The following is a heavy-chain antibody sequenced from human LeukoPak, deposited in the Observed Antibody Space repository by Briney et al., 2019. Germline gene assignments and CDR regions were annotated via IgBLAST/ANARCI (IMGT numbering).Heavy chain of an antibody. Sequence: PGGSLRLSCAASGFTFSTYAMHWVRQAPGKGLEWVTIISYDGSKKYYADSVRGRFTISRDNSKNTLYLQMNSLRLEDTSLYYCAGGDPYRGYDYPGVWGQGTPVTVSS. CDR1: GFTFSTYA. CDR2: ISYDGSKK. V-gene: IGHV3-30*04. CDR3: AGGDPYRGYDYPGV. D-gene: IGHD5-12*01. J-gene: IGHJ4*02.